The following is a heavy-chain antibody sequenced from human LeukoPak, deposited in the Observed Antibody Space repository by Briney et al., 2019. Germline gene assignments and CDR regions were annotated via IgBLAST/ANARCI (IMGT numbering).Heavy chain of an antibody. J-gene: IGHJ5*02. V-gene: IGHV3-48*03. CDR2: ISSSGSTI. D-gene: IGHD6-25*01. Sequence: GGSLRLSCAASGFTFSSYEMNWVRQAPGKGLEWVSYISSSGSTIYYADSVKGRFTISRDNAKNSLYLQMNSLRAKDTAVYYCARGDRIAALGFDPWGQGTLVTVSS. CDR1: GFTFSSYE. CDR3: ARGDRIAALGFDP.